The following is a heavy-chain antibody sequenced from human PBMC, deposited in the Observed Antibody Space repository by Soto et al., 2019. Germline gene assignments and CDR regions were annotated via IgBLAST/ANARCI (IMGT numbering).Heavy chain of an antibody. D-gene: IGHD3-3*01. Sequence: GGSLRLSCAASGFTFSSYCMNWVRQAPGKGLEWVSSISSSSSSYIYYADSVKGRFTISRDNAKNSLYLQMNSLRAEDTAVYYCARHAERRLSYYYYYLDVWGKGTTVTVSS. CDR1: GFTFSSYC. V-gene: IGHV3-21*01. J-gene: IGHJ6*03. CDR2: ISSSSSSYI. CDR3: ARHAERRLSYYYYYLDV.